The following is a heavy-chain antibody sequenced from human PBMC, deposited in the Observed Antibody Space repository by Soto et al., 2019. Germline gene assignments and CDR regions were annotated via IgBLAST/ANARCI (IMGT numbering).Heavy chain of an antibody. Sequence: VKVSCKASGGTFSSYAISWVRQAPGQGLEWMGGIIPIFGTANYAQKLQGRVTITADESTSTAYMELSSLRSEDTAVYYCASGLLRFSVVYGMDVWGQGTTVTVSS. CDR2: IIPIFGTA. CDR3: ASGLLRFSVVYGMDV. J-gene: IGHJ6*02. V-gene: IGHV1-69*13. CDR1: GGTFSSYA. D-gene: IGHD3-3*01.